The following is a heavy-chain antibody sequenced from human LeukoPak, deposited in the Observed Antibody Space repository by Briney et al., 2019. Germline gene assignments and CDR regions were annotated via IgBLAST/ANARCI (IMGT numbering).Heavy chain of an antibody. CDR1: GFTFSSIA. D-gene: IGHD6-19*01. Sequence: RSGGSLRLSCAASGFTFSSIAMSWVRQAPDKGLEWVSTISGSGGGTYYADSVKGRFTISRDDSKNTLYLQMNSLRDDDTAVYYCARDFSDSRSSGWTRGFDYWGQGTLVTVSS. CDR3: ARDFSDSRSSGWTRGFDY. CDR2: ISGSGGGT. V-gene: IGHV3-23*01. J-gene: IGHJ4*02.